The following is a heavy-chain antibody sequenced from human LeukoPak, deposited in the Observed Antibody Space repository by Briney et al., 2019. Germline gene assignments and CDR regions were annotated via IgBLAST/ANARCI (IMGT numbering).Heavy chain of an antibody. J-gene: IGHJ4*02. CDR3: AGSTFRTCYYDSSGYAKFDY. CDR2: IIPIFGTA. CDR1: GYTFTGYY. V-gene: IGHV1-69*13. Sequence: SVKVSCKASGYTFTGYYMHWVRQAPGQGLEWMGGIIPIFGTANYAQKFQGRVTITADESTSTAYMELSSLRSEDTAVYYCAGSTFRTCYYDSSGYAKFDYWGQGTLVTVSS. D-gene: IGHD3-22*01.